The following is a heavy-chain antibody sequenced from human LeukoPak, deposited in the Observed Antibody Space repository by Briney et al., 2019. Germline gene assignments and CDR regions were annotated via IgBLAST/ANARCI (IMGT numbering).Heavy chain of an antibody. V-gene: IGHV1-69*13. D-gene: IGHD6-19*01. CDR3: ARDHRSGWYSRGPNWFDP. CDR1: GYTFTNYG. J-gene: IGHJ5*02. Sequence: SVKVSCKASGYTFTNYGISWVRQAPGQGLEWMGGIIPIFGTANYAQKFQGRVTITADESTSTAYMELSSLRSEDTAVYYCARDHRSGWYSRGPNWFDPWGQGTLVTVSS. CDR2: IIPIFGTA.